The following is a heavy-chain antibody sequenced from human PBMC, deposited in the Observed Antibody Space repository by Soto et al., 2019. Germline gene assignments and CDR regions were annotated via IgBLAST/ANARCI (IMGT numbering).Heavy chain of an antibody. J-gene: IGHJ6*02. V-gene: IGHV1-69*01. CDR3: AKDYNSGFFIGYYGLDV. CDR1: GGTFSNFA. Sequence: VRLVQSGAEMKKPGSSVKVSCKASGGTFSNFAISWVRQAPGQGLEWLGAIIPVYSTPKYEPKFQGRVTISADESTSTSYMERSSLRSEDTAVDYCAKDYNSGFFIGYYGLDVWVPGTTVTVSS. CDR2: IIPVYSTP. D-gene: IGHD6-19*01.